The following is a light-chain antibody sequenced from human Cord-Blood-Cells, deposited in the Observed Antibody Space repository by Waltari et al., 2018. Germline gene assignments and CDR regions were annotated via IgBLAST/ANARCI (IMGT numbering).Light chain of an antibody. CDR1: QRVSSSY. CDR2: GAS. CDR3: QQYGSSRT. Sequence: ELVLTQSPGTLSLSPGERATLSCRASQRVSSSYLAWYQQKPGQAPRLLIYGASSRATGIPDRFSGSGSGTDFTLTSSRLEPEDFAVYYCQQYGSSRTFGQGTKVEIK. J-gene: IGKJ1*01. V-gene: IGKV3-20*01.